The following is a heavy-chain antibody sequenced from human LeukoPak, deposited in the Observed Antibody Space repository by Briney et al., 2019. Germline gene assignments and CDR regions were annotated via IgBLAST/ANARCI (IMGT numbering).Heavy chain of an antibody. V-gene: IGHV5-51*01. J-gene: IGHJ3*02. Sequence: GESLKISCKGSGYRFTSDWIGWVRQMPGKGLEWMGIIYPGDSDTRYSPSFQGQVTISADKSISTAYLQWSSLKASDTAMYYCARLSRYYYDSSGYHDAFDIWGQGTMVTVSS. D-gene: IGHD3-22*01. CDR2: IYPGDSDT. CDR1: GYRFTSDW. CDR3: ARLSRYYYDSSGYHDAFDI.